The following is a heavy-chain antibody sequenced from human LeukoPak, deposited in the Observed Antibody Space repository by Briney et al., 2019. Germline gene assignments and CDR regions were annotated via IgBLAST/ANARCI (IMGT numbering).Heavy chain of an antibody. D-gene: IGHD3-3*01. Sequence: SETLSLTCAVSGYSITSSSWWGWIRQPPGKGLEWIGYIYHSGTTYYNPSLQSRVTISVDTSKNQFSLKLSSVTAADTAVYYCARGHPRPYYDFWSGYYTYSRYNWFDPWGQGTLVTVSS. CDR1: GYSITSSSW. CDR3: ARGHPRPYYDFWSGYYTYSRYNWFDP. V-gene: IGHV4-28*03. CDR2: IYHSGTT. J-gene: IGHJ5*02.